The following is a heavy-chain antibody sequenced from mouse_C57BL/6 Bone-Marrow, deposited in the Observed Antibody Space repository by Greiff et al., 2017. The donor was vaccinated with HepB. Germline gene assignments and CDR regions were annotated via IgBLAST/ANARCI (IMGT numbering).Heavy chain of an antibody. D-gene: IGHD1-1*01. CDR3: ARYYYGSSYWYFDV. CDR1: GFTFTDYY. Sequence: EVQLVESGGGLVQPGGSLSLSCAASGFTFTDYYMSWVRQPPGKALEWLGFIRNKANGYTTEYSASVKGRFTISRDNSQSILYLQMHALRAEDSATYYCARYYYGSSYWYFDVWGTGTTVTVSS. CDR2: IRNKANGYTT. V-gene: IGHV7-3*01. J-gene: IGHJ1*03.